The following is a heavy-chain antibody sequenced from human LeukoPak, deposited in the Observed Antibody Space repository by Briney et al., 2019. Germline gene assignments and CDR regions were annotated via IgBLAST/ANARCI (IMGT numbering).Heavy chain of an antibody. CDR2: INHSGST. D-gene: IGHD3-10*01. J-gene: IGHJ4*02. CDR3: ARKLWFGEPHFDY. Sequence: PSETLSLTCTVFGGSVSSGSYYWSWIRQPPGKGLEWIGEINHSGSTNYNPSLKSRVTISVDTSKNQFSLKLSSVTAADTAVYYCARKLWFGEPHFDYWGQGTLVTVSS. V-gene: IGHV4-39*07. CDR1: GGSVSSGSYY.